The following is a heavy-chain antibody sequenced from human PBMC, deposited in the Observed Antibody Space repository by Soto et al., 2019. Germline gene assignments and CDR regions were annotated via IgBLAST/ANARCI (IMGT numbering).Heavy chain of an antibody. V-gene: IGHV3-30-3*01. CDR2: ISYDGSNK. D-gene: IGHD4-17*01. J-gene: IGHJ4*02. CDR1: GFTFSSYA. Sequence: GGSLRLSCAASGFTFSSYAMHWVRQAPGKGLEWVAVISYDGSNKYYADSVKGRFTISRDNSKNTLYLQTNSLRAEDTAVYYCARDLIKGYSIFYGDYVGYWGQGTLVTVSS. CDR3: ARDLIKGYSIFYGDYVGY.